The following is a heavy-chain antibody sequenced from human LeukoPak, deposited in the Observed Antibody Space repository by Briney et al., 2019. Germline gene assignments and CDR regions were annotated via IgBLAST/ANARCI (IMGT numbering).Heavy chain of an antibody. CDR2: IFPGDGDS. V-gene: IGHV5-51*01. J-gene: IGHJ5*02. Sequence: GESQKISCQASGYSFTNYWIGWVRQMPGKGLEWMGIIFPGDGDSKYSPSFQGQVTFSVDKSIATAFLQWDSLKASDTAMYYCARHGLTGEWSIDPWGQGTLVTVSS. D-gene: IGHD3-3*01. CDR1: GYSFTNYW. CDR3: ARHGLTGEWSIDP.